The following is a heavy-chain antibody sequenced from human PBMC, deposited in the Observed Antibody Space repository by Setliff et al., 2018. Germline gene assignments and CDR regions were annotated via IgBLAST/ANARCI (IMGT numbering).Heavy chain of an antibody. V-gene: IGHV3-30*02. Sequence: GGSLRLSCAASRFTFSNYWMSWVRQAPGKGLEWVAFIRYDGSNKYYADSVKGRFTISRDNSKNTLYLQMNSLRDEDTAVYYCAKDSLSGWSAVDYWGQGTLVTVS. D-gene: IGHD6-19*01. J-gene: IGHJ4*02. CDR1: RFTFSNYW. CDR2: IRYDGSNK. CDR3: AKDSLSGWSAVDY.